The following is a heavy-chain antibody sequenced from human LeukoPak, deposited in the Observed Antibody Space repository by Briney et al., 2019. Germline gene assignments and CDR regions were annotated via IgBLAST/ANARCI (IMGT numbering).Heavy chain of an antibody. D-gene: IGHD1-26*01. CDR3: ARVCSGSHCGY. CDR2: ISSSSSYI. V-gene: IGHV3-21*01. J-gene: IGHJ4*02. CDR1: GFTFSSYS. Sequence: GGSLRLSCAASGFTFSSYSMNWVRQAPGKGLEWVSSISSSSSYIYYADSVKGRFTISRDSAKNSLYLQMDSLRAEDTAVYYCARVCSGSHCGYWGQGTLVTVSS.